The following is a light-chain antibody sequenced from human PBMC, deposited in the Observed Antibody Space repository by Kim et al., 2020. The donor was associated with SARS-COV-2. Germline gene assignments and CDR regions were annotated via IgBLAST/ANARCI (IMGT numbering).Light chain of an antibody. CDR1: QNVSTN. Sequence: SRGEGATLSCRASQNVSTNLAWYQQKPGQAPRLLFFGASIRATGIPARFGGTGSGTEFTLTISSLQSEDFAVYYCQQYNRWPPYIFGQGTKLEI. CDR2: GAS. J-gene: IGKJ2*01. CDR3: QQYNRWPPYI. V-gene: IGKV3-15*01.